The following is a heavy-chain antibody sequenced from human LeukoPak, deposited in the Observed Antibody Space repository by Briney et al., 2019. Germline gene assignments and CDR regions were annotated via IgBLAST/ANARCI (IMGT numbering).Heavy chain of an antibody. CDR3: TRGSITVDH. CDR1: GGSLSSGSSY. V-gene: IGHV4-61*02. Sequence: SQTLSLTCTVSGGSLSSGSSYWGWLRQPAGRGLEWIGRMYTSGSTNYNPSLKSRVTISVATSKTQFSLKMTSVTAADTAVYYCTRGSITVDHWGQGTLVTVSS. CDR2: MYTSGST. D-gene: IGHD6-19*01. J-gene: IGHJ4*02.